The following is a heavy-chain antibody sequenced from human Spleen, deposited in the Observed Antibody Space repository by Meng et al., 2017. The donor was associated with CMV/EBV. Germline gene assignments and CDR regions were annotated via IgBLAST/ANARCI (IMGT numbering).Heavy chain of an antibody. Sequence: GGSLRLSCAASGFTFDDYAMHWVRQAPGKGLEWVSGLSWNSGGIGYVDSVRARFTISRDNAKNFLFLQMNSLRPEDTALYYCVKDIQGYFDSSGYLTAFDYWGQGTLVTVSS. J-gene: IGHJ4*02. V-gene: IGHV3-9*01. CDR2: LSWNSGGI. CDR3: VKDIQGYFDSSGYLTAFDY. D-gene: IGHD3-22*01. CDR1: GFTFDDYA.